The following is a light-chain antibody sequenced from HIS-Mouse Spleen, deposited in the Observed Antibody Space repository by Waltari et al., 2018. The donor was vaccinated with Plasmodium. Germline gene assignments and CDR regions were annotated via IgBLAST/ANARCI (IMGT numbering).Light chain of an antibody. V-gene: IGKV1-9*01. Sequence: EIQLTQSPSVLSASVGDRVTITCRASQGISSFLAWYQQQPGKAPKLLIYAASTLQSGVPSRFSGSGSGTEFTLTISSLQPEDFATYYCQQLNSYPYTFGQGTKLEIK. CDR3: QQLNSYPYT. CDR2: AAS. J-gene: IGKJ2*01. CDR1: QGISSF.